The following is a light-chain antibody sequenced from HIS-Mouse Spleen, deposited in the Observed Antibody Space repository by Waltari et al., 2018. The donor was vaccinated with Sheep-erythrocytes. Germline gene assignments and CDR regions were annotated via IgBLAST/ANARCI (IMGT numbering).Light chain of an antibody. CDR3: CSYAGSSTLV. CDR2: EGS. Sequence: QSVLTQPPSVSGAPGQRGTISCTGSSSNTGAGYDVHWYQQLPGTAPKLMIYEGSKRPSGVSNRFSGSKSGNTASLTISGLQAEDEADYYCCSYAGSSTLVFGGGTKLTVL. V-gene: IGLV1-40*01. J-gene: IGLJ2*01. CDR1: SSNTGAGYD.